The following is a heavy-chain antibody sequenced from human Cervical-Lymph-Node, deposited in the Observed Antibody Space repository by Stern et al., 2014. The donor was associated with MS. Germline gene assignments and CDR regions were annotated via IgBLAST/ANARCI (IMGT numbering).Heavy chain of an antibody. Sequence: VQLVESGAEVKKPGASVKVSCEASGFRFSDYYIHWVRQAPGQGLEWMGCINPKNGDPQSAQRFQGRVSMTRDTSISTAYMELSSLKSDDTAMYYCGRGIKTFDPWGQGTLVTVSS. J-gene: IGHJ5*02. D-gene: IGHD5-24*01. CDR3: GRGIKTFDP. CDR1: GFRFSDYY. CDR2: INPKNGDP. V-gene: IGHV1-2*02.